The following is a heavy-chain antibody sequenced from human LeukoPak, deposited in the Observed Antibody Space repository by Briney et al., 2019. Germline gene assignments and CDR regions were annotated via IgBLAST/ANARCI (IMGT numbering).Heavy chain of an antibody. V-gene: IGHV3-21*01. Sequence: GGSLRLSCAASGFTLSTYTMSWVRQAPGKGLEWVSCISSSSSYKYYADSVKGRVTISRDNAKNSLHLQMDSLRAEDTAVYYCARETTTIFGVVPYYFDYWGQGTLVTVSS. CDR1: GFTLSTYT. CDR3: ARETTTIFGVVPYYFDY. D-gene: IGHD3-3*01. CDR2: ISSSSSYK. J-gene: IGHJ4*02.